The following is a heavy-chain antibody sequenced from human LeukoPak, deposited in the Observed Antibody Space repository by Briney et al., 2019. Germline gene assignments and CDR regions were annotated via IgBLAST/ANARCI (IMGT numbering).Heavy chain of an antibody. CDR1: GGTFSSYT. CDR3: ARDGDRGWFDP. D-gene: IGHD1-14*01. J-gene: IGHJ5*02. CDR2: IIPILGIA. Sequence: SVKVSCKASGGTFSSYTISWVRQAPGQGLEWLGRIIPILGIANYAQKFQGRVTITADKSTSTAYMELSSLRSEDTAVYYCARDGDRGWFDPWGQGTLVTVSS. V-gene: IGHV1-69*04.